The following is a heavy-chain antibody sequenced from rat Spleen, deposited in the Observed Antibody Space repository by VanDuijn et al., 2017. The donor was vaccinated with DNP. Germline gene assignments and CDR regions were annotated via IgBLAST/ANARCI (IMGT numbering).Heavy chain of an antibody. CDR1: GFTFNNYW. D-gene: IGHD1-9*01. V-gene: IGHV5-31*01. CDR2: ITNTGGST. J-gene: IGHJ2*01. Sequence: EVQLVESGGGLVQPGRSLKLSCVASGFTFNNYWMTWIRQAPGKGLEWVASITNTGGSTYYPDSVKGRFTISRDNAKSTLYLQMNSLRSEDTATYYGTRDSQLFTYYGYTYDYWGQGVMVTVSS. CDR3: TRDSQLFTYYGYTYDY.